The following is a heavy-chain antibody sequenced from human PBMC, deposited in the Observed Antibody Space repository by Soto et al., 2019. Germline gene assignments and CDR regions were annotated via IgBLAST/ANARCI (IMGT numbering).Heavy chain of an antibody. J-gene: IGHJ5*02. D-gene: IGHD3-22*01. V-gene: IGHV2-70*01. CDR1: GFSLSTSGMC. CDR2: IDWDDDK. Sequence: SGPTLVNPIHTLTVTCTFSGFSLSTSGMCVSWIRQPPGKALEWLALIDWDDDKYYSTSLKTRLTISKDTSKNQVVLTMTNMDPVDTATYYCARYYYDSTANNWFDPWGQGTLVTVSS. CDR3: ARYYYDSTANNWFDP.